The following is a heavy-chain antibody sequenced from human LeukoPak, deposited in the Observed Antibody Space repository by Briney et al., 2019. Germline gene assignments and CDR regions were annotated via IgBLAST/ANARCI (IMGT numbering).Heavy chain of an antibody. V-gene: IGHV3-49*03. J-gene: IGHJ4*02. CDR3: IRGGANSPFDY. D-gene: IGHD1-1*01. Sequence: GGSLRLSCTASGFTFGDYTMSWFRQAPGKGLEWVGFIRSKAYGGTTEDAASVKGRFTISRDDSKSIAYLQMNSLKTEDTAVYYCIRGGANSPFDYWGQGTLVTVSS. CDR1: GFTFGDYT. CDR2: IRSKAYGGTT.